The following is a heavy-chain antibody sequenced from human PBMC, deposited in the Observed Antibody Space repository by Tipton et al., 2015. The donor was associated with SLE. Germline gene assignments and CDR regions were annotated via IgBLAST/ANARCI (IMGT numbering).Heavy chain of an antibody. V-gene: IGHV4-34*01. CDR3: ARGPILQWLGGDAFDI. J-gene: IGHJ3*02. CDR2: INHSGST. D-gene: IGHD6-19*01. Sequence: TLSLTCAVYGGSFSGYYWSWIRQPPGKGLEWIGEINHSGSTNYNPSLKSRVTISVDASKNQFSLNLSSVTAADTAVYYCARGPILQWLGGDAFDIWGQGTMVSVS. CDR1: GGSFSGYY.